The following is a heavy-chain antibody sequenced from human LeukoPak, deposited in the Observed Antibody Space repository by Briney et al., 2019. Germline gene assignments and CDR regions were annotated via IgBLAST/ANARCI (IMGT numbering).Heavy chain of an antibody. CDR1: GYSFDTYW. D-gene: IGHD2-2*01. V-gene: IGHV5-51*01. CDR2: IYPGDFDT. J-gene: IGHJ3*02. CDR3: ARLRYCGSSNSHDRPNDAFEI. Sequence: GESLKISCKGSGYSFDTYWIGWVRQMPGKGLEWMGIIYPGDFDTRYRPPFQGQVTISADKSINTAYLQWSSLKASDTAMYYCARLRYCGSSNSHDRPNDAFEIWGQGTMVTVSS.